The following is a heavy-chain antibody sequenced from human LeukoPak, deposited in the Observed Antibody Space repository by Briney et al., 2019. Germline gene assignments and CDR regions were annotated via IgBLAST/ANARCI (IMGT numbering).Heavy chain of an antibody. CDR3: ARVVGLTGYSSSWYSGYYYYMDV. Sequence: EASVKVSCKASGYTFTSYYMHWVRQAPGQGLEWMGGIIPIFGTTNYAQKFQDRVTITADKSTSTAYMELSSLRSEDTAVYYCARVVGLTGYSSSWYSGYYYYMDVWGKGTTVTVSS. CDR2: IIPIFGTT. J-gene: IGHJ6*03. D-gene: IGHD6-13*01. CDR1: GYTFTSYY. V-gene: IGHV1-69*06.